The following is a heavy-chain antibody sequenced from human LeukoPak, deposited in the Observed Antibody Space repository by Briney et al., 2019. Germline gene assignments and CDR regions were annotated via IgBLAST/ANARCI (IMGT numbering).Heavy chain of an antibody. D-gene: IGHD5-12*01. Sequence: PSETLSLTCSVSGGSISSGHWSWIRQPPGRGLEWIAYIDYSGTTSYNPSLKSRVTISVDTSKNQFSLKLTSVTAADTAVYYCARSLSAYDSGDVWGQGTTVTVSS. V-gene: IGHV4-59*01. CDR2: IDYSGTT. J-gene: IGHJ6*02. CDR3: ARSLSAYDSGDV. CDR1: GGSISSGH.